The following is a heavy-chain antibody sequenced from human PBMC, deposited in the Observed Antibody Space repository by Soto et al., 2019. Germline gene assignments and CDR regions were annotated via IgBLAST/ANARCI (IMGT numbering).Heavy chain of an antibody. J-gene: IGHJ4*02. V-gene: IGHV3-53*01. D-gene: IGHD4-17*01. CDR2: IYGGGTT. Sequence: EVQLVESGGGLTQPGGSLRLSCAVSGFTVGSNHVTWVRQAIGKGLQWVSAIYGGGTTYYADSVKGRFTVSRDSSRNMVFLQMNSLRVEDTAVYYCAGYGGNSVWGQGTLVTVSS. CDR3: AGYGGNSV. CDR1: GFTVGSNH.